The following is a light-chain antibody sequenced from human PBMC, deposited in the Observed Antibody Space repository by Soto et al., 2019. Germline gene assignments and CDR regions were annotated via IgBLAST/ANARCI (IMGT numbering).Light chain of an antibody. CDR1: SRDVGTYNY. V-gene: IGLV2-14*01. J-gene: IGLJ1*01. CDR2: EVS. Sequence: QSALTQPASVSGSPGQSVTISCTGTSRDVGTYNYVSWYQQHPGKAPKLIIYEVSDRPSGVSNRFSGSKSGNTASLTISGLQSEDEADYYCSSFTSSTVYVFGTGTKVTVL. CDR3: SSFTSSTVYV.